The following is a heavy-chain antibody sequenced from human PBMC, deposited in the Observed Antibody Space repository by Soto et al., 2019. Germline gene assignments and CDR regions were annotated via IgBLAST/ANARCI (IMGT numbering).Heavy chain of an antibody. V-gene: IGHV4-39*01. CDR3: ARHFGLGYCSSTSCSDFDY. D-gene: IGHD2-2*01. CDR2: IYYSGST. Sequence: SETLSLTCTVSGGSISSSSYYWGWIRQPPGKGLEWIGSIYYSGSTYYNPSLKSRLTISVDTSYKQFSLKLSSVTAADTAVYYCARHFGLGYCSSTSCSDFDYWGQGTLVTVSS. CDR1: GGSISSSSYY. J-gene: IGHJ4*02.